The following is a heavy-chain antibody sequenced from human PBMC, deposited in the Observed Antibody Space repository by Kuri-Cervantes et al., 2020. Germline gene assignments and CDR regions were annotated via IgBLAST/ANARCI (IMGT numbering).Heavy chain of an antibody. CDR2: INHSGST. Sequence: SETLSLTCAVYGGSFSGYYWSWIRQPPGKGLEWIGEINHSGSTYYNPSLKSRVTISADTSKNQFSLKLTSVTAADTAVYYCARVHGDHSYWGQGTLVTVSS. D-gene: IGHD4-17*01. CDR1: GGSFSGYY. V-gene: IGHV4-34*01. CDR3: ARVHGDHSY. J-gene: IGHJ4*02.